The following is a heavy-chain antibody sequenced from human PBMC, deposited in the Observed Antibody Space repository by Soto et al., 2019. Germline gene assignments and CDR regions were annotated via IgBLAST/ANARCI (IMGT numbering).Heavy chain of an antibody. V-gene: IGHV1-2*02. Sequence: GASVKVSCKASGYTFTDYYLHWVRQAPGQGLEWMGWINPITGGTNFAQKFQGRVTMTRDTAIRTAYMELSTLRSDDTALYFCARDKRGGIVAAQGDKPNNWFDPWGQGTLVTVSS. CDR2: INPITGGT. CDR3: ARDKRGGIVAAQGDKPNNWFDP. CDR1: GYTFTDYY. J-gene: IGHJ5*02. D-gene: IGHD6-13*01.